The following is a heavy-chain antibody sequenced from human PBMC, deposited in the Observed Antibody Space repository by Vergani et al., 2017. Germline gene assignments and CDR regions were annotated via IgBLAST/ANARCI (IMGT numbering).Heavy chain of an antibody. CDR3: ARAVSTTVGDPPDY. CDR1: GFTFSSYD. Sequence: EVQLVESGGGLVQPGGSLRLSCAASGFTFSSYDMHWVRQATGKGLEWVSAIDTAGDTYYPGSVKGRFTISRENAKNSLYLQMNSLRAGDTAIYYCARAVSTTVGDPPDYWGQGTLVTVSS. V-gene: IGHV3-13*01. D-gene: IGHD4-23*01. CDR2: IDTAGDT. J-gene: IGHJ4*02.